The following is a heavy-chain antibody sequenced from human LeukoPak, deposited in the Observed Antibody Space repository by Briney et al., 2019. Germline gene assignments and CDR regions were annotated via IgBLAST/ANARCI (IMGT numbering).Heavy chain of an antibody. D-gene: IGHD3-22*01. CDR2: IIPILGTT. CDR1: GGTFSSYA. Sequence: ASVKVSCKASGGTFSSYAISWVRQAPGQGLEWMGRIIPILGTTNYAQKFQGRVTITADESTSTAYMELSSLRSEDTAVYYCARDYYDSSGSGYWGQGTLVTVSS. J-gene: IGHJ4*02. V-gene: IGHV1-69*11. CDR3: ARDYYDSSGSGY.